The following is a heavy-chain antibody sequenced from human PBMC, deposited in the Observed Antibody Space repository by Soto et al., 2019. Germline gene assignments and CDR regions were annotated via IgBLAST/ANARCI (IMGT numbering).Heavy chain of an antibody. Sequence: SETLSLTCTVSGGSISSGGYYWSWIRQHPGKGLEWIGYIYYSGSTYYNPSLKSRVTISVDTSKNQFSLKLSSVTAADTAVYYCARDIYPGRLHTDYWGQGTLVTVSS. D-gene: IGHD6-25*01. CDR3: ARDIYPGRLHTDY. V-gene: IGHV4-31*03. CDR1: GGSISSGGYY. CDR2: IYYSGST. J-gene: IGHJ4*02.